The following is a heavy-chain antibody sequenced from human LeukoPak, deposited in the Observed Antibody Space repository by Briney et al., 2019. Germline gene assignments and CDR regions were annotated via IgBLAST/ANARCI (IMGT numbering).Heavy chain of an antibody. J-gene: IGHJ3*02. Sequence: GASVKVSCKASGYTFTGYYIYWVRQAPGQGLEWMGWINPNRGSTNYAQKFQGRVTMTRDTSISTAYLELSRLRSDDTAVYYCASGSGYELGGAFDIWGQGTMVTVSS. V-gene: IGHV1-2*02. D-gene: IGHD2-15*01. CDR2: INPNRGST. CDR3: ASGSGYELGGAFDI. CDR1: GYTFTGYY.